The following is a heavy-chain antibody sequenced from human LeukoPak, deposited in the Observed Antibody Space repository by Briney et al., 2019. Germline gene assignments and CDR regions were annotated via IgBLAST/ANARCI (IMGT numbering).Heavy chain of an antibody. CDR1: GFSFDDYA. D-gene: IGHD6-25*01. CDR2: ISWDGGST. J-gene: IGHJ4*02. V-gene: IGHV3-43D*03. Sequence: QPGGSLRLSCAASGFSFDDYAMHWVRQAPGKGLEWVSLISWDGGSTYYADSVKGRFTISRDNSKNSLYLQMNSLRAEDTALYYCAKDRQRGVAAWEIDYWGQGTLVTVSS. CDR3: AKDRQRGVAAWEIDY.